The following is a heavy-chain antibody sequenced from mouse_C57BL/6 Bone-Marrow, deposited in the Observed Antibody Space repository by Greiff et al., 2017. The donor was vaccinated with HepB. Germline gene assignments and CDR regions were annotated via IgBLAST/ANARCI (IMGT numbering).Heavy chain of an antibody. D-gene: IGHD2-2*01. J-gene: IGHJ3*01. CDR1: GFNIKDYY. Sequence: EVHLVESGAELVKPGASVKLSCTASGFNIKDYYMHWVKQRTEQGLEWIGRIDPGDGETKYSPKFQGKANITADTSANTAYLQLSSLTSEDTAVYYGARGDGYGFAYWGQGTLVTVSA. CDR2: IDPGDGET. CDR3: ARGDGYGFAY. V-gene: IGHV14-2*01.